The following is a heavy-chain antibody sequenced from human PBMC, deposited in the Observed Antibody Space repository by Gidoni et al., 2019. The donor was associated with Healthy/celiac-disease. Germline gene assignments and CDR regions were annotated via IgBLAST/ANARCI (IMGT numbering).Heavy chain of an antibody. D-gene: IGHD6-19*01. J-gene: IGHJ6*02. CDR3: TRPQYDGSGWLDGMDV. V-gene: IGHV3-73*02. CDR1: GFTFSGSA. CDR2: IRSTANSYAT. Sequence: EVQLVESGGGLVQPGGSLKLSCAASGFTFSGSAMHWVRQASGKGLAWVGRIRSTANSYATAYAASVKGRFTISRDDSKNTAYLQMNSLKTEDTAVYYCTRPQYDGSGWLDGMDVWGQGTTVTVSS.